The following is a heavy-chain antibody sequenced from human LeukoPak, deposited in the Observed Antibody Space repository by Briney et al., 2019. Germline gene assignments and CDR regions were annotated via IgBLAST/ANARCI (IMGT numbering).Heavy chain of an antibody. D-gene: IGHD3-10*01. CDR2: IYPRDGST. Sequence: ASVNVSCKASGYTFTSNYIHWVRQAPGQGLEWMGMIYPRDGSTSYAQKFQGRVTVTRDTSTSTVHMELSGLRSEDTAVYYCAKVLNYYASGYFDYWGQGTLVTVSS. J-gene: IGHJ4*02. CDR3: AKVLNYYASGYFDY. CDR1: GYTFTSNY. V-gene: IGHV1-46*01.